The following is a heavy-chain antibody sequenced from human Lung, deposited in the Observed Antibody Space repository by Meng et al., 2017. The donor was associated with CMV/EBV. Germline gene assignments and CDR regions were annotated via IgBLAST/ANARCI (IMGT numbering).Heavy chain of an antibody. D-gene: IGHD2-15*01. V-gene: IGHV3-23*01. CDR3: APRSQPLGYWSGCNCHPSYFDS. CDR2: ISGRGGST. Sequence: GESXKISCAASGFAFSSYALSWVRQAPGMGLEWVSAISGRGGSTHYADSVKGRFTISRDNSKNTLYLQMTSLRAEDTTVYYCAPRSQPLGYWSGCNCHPSYFDSWGQGTLVTVSS. CDR1: GFAFSSYA. J-gene: IGHJ4*02.